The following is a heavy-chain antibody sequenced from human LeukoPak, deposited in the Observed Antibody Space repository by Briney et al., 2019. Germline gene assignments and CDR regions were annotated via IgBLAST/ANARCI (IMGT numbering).Heavy chain of an antibody. D-gene: IGHD6-6*01. CDR3: ATAAAAARPGYYYYMDV. CDR1: GGTFNNYA. J-gene: IGHJ6*03. V-gene: IGHV1-69*05. Sequence: ASVKVSCKASGGTFNNYAINWVRQAPGQGLEWMGRIIPIFGTADYAQKFQGRVTITTDESTSTAYMELSSLRSEDTGVYYCATAAAAARPGYYYYMDVWGKGTTVTVSS. CDR2: IIPIFGTA.